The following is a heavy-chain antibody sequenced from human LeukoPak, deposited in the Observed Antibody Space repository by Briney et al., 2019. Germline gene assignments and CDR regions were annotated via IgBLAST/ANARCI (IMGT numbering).Heavy chain of an antibody. CDR3: ARVSLRVRGVIDY. Sequence: GASVKVSCKASGYTFTSYDINWVRQATGQGLEWMGWLNPNSGNTGYAQKFQGRVTMTRNTSISTAYMELSSLRSEDTAVYYCARVSLRVRGVIDYWGQGTLVTVSS. V-gene: IGHV1-8*01. J-gene: IGHJ4*02. D-gene: IGHD3-10*01. CDR1: GYTFTSYD. CDR2: LNPNSGNT.